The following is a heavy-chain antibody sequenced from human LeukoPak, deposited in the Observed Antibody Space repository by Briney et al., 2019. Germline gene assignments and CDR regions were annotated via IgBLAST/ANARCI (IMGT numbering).Heavy chain of an antibody. CDR2: INHSGST. CDR3: ARRSGRYHRFDY. CDR1: GGSFSGYY. V-gene: IGHV4-34*01. J-gene: IGHJ4*02. Sequence: SETLSLTCAVYGGSFSGYYWSWIRQPPGKGLEWIGEINHSGSTNYNPSLKSRVTISVDTSKNQFSLKLSSVTAADTAVNYCARRSGRYHRFDYWGQGTLVTVSS. D-gene: IGHD2-15*01.